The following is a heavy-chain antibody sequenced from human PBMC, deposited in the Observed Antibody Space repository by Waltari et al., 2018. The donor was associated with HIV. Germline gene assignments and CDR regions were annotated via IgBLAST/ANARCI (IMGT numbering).Heavy chain of an antibody. V-gene: IGHV3-48*04. Sequence: EVQLVESGGGLVQPGGSLRLSCAASGFTFSSYAMNWVRQAPGKGLEWVSKISSSSTTINYADSVKGRFTISRDNAKNLLYLQMSSLRAEDTAVYFCARERFGSSYFGYWGQGTLVTVSS. CDR3: ARERFGSSYFGY. CDR1: GFTFSSYA. D-gene: IGHD6-6*01. J-gene: IGHJ4*02. CDR2: ISSSSTTI.